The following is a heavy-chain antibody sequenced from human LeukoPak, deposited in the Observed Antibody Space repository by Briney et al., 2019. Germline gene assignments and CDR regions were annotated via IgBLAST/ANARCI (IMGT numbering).Heavy chain of an antibody. CDR1: GYSFTSYW. V-gene: IGHV5-51*01. J-gene: IGHJ4*02. CDR3: ARQYSSGWYGVGY. CDR2: IYPGDSDT. D-gene: IGHD6-19*01. Sequence: GESLQISCKGSGYSFTSYWIGWVRPLPGKGLEGMGIIYPGDSDTRYSPSFQGQVTISADKSISTAYLQWSSLKASDTAMYYCARQYSSGWYGVGYWGQGTLVTVSS.